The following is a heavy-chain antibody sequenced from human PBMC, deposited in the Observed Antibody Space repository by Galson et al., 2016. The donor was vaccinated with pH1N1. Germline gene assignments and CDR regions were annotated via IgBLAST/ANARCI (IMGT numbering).Heavy chain of an antibody. CDR2: IYYSGST. CDR3: ASTYCGGDCHILDY. J-gene: IGHJ4*02. D-gene: IGHD2-21*01. Sequence: SETLSLTCTVSGGSISSSSYYWGWIRQPPGKGLEWIGSIYYSGSTNYNPSLKSRVTISVDTSKNQFSLKLSSVTAADTAVYYCASTYCGGDCHILDYWGQGTLVTVSS. CDR1: GGSISSSSYY. V-gene: IGHV4-39*01.